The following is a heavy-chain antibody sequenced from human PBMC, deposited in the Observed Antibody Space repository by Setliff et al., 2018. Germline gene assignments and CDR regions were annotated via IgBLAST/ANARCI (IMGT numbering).Heavy chain of an antibody. V-gene: IGHV4-30-4*08. CDR1: GGSISSGDYY. J-gene: IGHJ6*03. CDR2: IYSSGST. D-gene: IGHD3-10*01. CDR3: ARVRITPYCMDV. Sequence: PSETLSLTCTVSGGSISSGDYYWSWIRQPPGKGLEWIGYIYSSGSTYYNPSLKSRVSISVDTSKNQFSLKLSSVTAADTAVYYCARVRITPYCMDVWGKGTTVTVSS.